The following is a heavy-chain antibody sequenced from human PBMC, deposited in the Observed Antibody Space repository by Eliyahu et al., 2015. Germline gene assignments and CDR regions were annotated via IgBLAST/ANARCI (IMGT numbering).Heavy chain of an antibody. Sequence: QVQLVESGGGVVQPGRSLRLSCAASGFXFSTYAMHWVRQAPGKGPEWVGFISYDGSNQYYADSVVGRFTISRDNSKNTLFLQMNSLRAEDTAVYHCSYSTYSYGPSLDFWGQGTLVTVSS. CDR3: SYSTYSYGPSLDF. D-gene: IGHD5-18*01. CDR2: ISYDGSNQ. V-gene: IGHV3-30*01. CDR1: GFXFSTYA. J-gene: IGHJ4*02.